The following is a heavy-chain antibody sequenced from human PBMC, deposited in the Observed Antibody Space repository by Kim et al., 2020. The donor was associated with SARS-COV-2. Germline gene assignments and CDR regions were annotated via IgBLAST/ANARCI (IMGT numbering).Heavy chain of an antibody. CDR3: ARSRHRTYYYGSGSYSTGGPCGY. V-gene: IGHV1-46*01. CDR2: INPSGGST. CDR1: GYTFTSYY. J-gene: IGHJ4*02. D-gene: IGHD3-10*01. Sequence: ASVKVSCKASGYTFTSYYMHWVRQAPGQGLEWMGIINPSGGSTSYAQKFQGRVTMTRDTSTSTVYMELSSLRSEDTAVYYCARSRHRTYYYGSGSYSTGGPCGYWGQGTLVTVSS.